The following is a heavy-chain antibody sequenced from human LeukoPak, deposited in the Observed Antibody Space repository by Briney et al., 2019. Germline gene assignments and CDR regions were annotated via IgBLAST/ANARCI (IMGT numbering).Heavy chain of an antibody. Sequence: ASVKVSCKASGYTFTSYGISWVRQAPGQGLEWMGLISAYNGNTNYAQKLQGRVTMTTDTSTSTAYMELRSLRSDDTVVYYCASADDYSNLGTPLYWGQGTLVTVSS. CDR3: ASADDYSNLGTPLY. D-gene: IGHD4-11*01. V-gene: IGHV1-18*01. J-gene: IGHJ4*02. CDR2: ISAYNGNT. CDR1: GYTFTSYG.